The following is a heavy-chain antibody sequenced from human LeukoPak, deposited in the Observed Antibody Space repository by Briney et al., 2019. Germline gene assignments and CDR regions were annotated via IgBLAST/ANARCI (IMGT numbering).Heavy chain of an antibody. Sequence: GGSLRLSCAASGFTFGSYAMSWVRQAPGEGLEWVSSISGSGGSTYYADSVKGRFTISRDNSKNTLYLQMNSPRAEDTAVYYCAKEAYYDSSGPWDYWGQGTQVTVSS. J-gene: IGHJ4*02. CDR1: GFTFGSYA. CDR2: ISGSGGST. CDR3: AKEAYYDSSGPWDY. D-gene: IGHD3-22*01. V-gene: IGHV3-23*01.